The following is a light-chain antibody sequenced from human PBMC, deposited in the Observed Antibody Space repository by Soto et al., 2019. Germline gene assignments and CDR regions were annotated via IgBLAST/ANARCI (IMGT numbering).Light chain of an antibody. J-gene: IGKJ4*01. CDR3: RQCGSSPLT. CDR1: QSVSSSY. Sequence: EIVLTQSPGTLSLSPGERATLSCRASQSVSSSYLAWYQQKPGQAPRLLIYGASSRATGIPDRFSGSGSGTDLTLTISRLEPEDFAVYYCRQCGSSPLTFGGGTKVEIK. CDR2: GAS. V-gene: IGKV3-20*01.